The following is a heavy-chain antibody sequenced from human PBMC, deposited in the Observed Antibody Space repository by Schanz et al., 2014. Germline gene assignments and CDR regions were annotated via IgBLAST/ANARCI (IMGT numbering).Heavy chain of an antibody. J-gene: IGHJ5*02. CDR2: ITQDGRAR. CDR3: VRDAWEVLGALDR. Sequence: EVQLVESGGTLVQPGGSLILSCAASGFSLSSHYMSWVRQPPGKGLEWVADITQDGRARYNVDSVGGRFTISRANAENAVFLQMDSLRGEDTAVYYGVRDAWEVLGALDRWGQGTLVTVSS. D-gene: IGHD1-26*01. V-gene: IGHV3-7*01. CDR1: GFSLSSHY.